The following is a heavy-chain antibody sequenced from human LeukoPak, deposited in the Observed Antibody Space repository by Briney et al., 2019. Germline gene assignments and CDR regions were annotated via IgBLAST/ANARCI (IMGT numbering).Heavy chain of an antibody. J-gene: IGHJ4*02. CDR1: GYTFTGYY. CDR3: ARGGLNYYDSSGYYDY. D-gene: IGHD3-22*01. V-gene: IGHV1-2*02. Sequence: GASVRVSCKACGYTFTGYYMHWGRQTPGQGLWWRGWINPNSGGTNYAQKFQGRVTMTRDTSISTAYMELSRLRSDDTAVYYCARGGLNYYDSSGYYDYWGQGTLVTVSS. CDR2: INPNSGGT.